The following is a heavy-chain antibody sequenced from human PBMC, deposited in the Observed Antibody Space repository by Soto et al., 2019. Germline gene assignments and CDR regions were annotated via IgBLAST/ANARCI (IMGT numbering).Heavy chain of an antibody. Sequence: SETLSLTCTVSGDSISSNNNYWSWIRQPPGEALEWIGFISYSGTTSYSPSLKSRVAISLDTSKNQFSLSLSSVTAADTAVYYCARGRGYSYGLDPWGQGTLVTVSS. CDR1: GDSISSNNNY. V-gene: IGHV4-30-4*01. D-gene: IGHD5-18*01. CDR2: ISYSGTT. J-gene: IGHJ5*02. CDR3: ARGRGYSYGLDP.